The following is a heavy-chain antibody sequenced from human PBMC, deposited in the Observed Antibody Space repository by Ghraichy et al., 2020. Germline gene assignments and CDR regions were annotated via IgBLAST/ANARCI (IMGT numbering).Heavy chain of an antibody. CDR2: IYYSGST. CDR1: SGSISTYY. CDR3: ARGNNYGDLWFFDY. V-gene: IGHV4-59*08. J-gene: IGHJ4*02. Sequence: SETLSLTCTVSSGSISTYYWSWIRQPPGKGLEWIAYIYYSGSTNYNPSLKSRVTISVDTSKNQFSLKLSSVTAADTAIYFCARGNNYGDLWFFDYWGQGTLVTVSS. D-gene: IGHD4-17*01.